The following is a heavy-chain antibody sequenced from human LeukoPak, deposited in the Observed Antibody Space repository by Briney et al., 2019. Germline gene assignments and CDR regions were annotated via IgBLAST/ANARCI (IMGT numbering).Heavy chain of an antibody. Sequence: SGGSLRLSCAASGFTFSSYWMSWVRQAPGKGLEWVANIKQDGSEKYYVDSVKGRFTISRDSAKNSLYLQMNSLRAEDTAVYYCARDHYYGSGSYYASHWFDPWGQGTLVTVSS. V-gene: IGHV3-7*01. CDR3: ARDHYYGSGSYYASHWFDP. J-gene: IGHJ5*02. D-gene: IGHD3-10*01. CDR2: IKQDGSEK. CDR1: GFTFSSYW.